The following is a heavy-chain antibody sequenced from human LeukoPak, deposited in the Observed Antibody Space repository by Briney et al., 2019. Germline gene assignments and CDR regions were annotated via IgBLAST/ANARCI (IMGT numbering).Heavy chain of an antibody. CDR2: IYTSGST. CDR3: ARGLSSGYYGFDY. CDR1: SGSLSGYY. V-gene: IGHV4-4*07. Sequence: SETLSLTCTVSSGSLSGYYWSWIRQPAGKGLEWIGRIYTSGSTNYNPSLKSRVTISVDKSKNQFSLKLSSVTAADTAVYYCARGLSSGYYGFDYWGQGTLVTVSS. J-gene: IGHJ4*02. D-gene: IGHD3-22*01.